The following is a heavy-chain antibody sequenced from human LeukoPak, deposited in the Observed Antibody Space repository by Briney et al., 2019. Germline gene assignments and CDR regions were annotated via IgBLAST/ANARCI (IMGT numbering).Heavy chain of an antibody. J-gene: IGHJ4*02. Sequence: SGGSLRFTRAVSESILSDHWMTWIRQAPGKGLERVANIIQDGNEKYYVASVKGRFTISRDNSKNTLDLQMNSLRAEDTAVYYCARAAGAGTVSEGFDYWGQGTLVTVSS. CDR2: IIQDGNEK. CDR3: ARAAGAGTVSEGFDY. D-gene: IGHD6-13*01. CDR1: ESILSDHW. V-gene: IGHV3-7*03.